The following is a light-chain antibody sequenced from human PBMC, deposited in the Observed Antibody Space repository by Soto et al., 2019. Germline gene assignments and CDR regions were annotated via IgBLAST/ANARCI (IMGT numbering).Light chain of an antibody. CDR2: DAS. V-gene: IGKV3-11*01. J-gene: IGKJ5*01. CDR1: QSVSSY. CDR3: QQHSNWPL. Sequence: EIVMTQSSATLSLSPGERATISCRASQSVSSYLAWYQQKPGQAPRLLIYDASNRATGIPARFSGSGSGTDFTLTISSLEPEDFAVYYCQQHSNWPLFGQGTRLEIK.